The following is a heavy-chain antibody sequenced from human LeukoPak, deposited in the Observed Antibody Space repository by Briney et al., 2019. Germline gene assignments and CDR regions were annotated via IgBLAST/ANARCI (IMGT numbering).Heavy chain of an antibody. CDR1: GFTFSSYA. CDR2: ISGCGGST. CDR3: ANNHAPTFSGWGRNDGFDI. V-gene: IGHV3-23*01. D-gene: IGHD6-19*01. Sequence: GSLRLPCAASGFTFSSYAMRWVRQAPGEGLEGVSGISGCGGSTYYADSVKGRFTISRDNSKNTLYLQVNSLRAEDTAVYYCANNHAPTFSGWGRNDGFDIWGQGTMVTVSS. J-gene: IGHJ3*02.